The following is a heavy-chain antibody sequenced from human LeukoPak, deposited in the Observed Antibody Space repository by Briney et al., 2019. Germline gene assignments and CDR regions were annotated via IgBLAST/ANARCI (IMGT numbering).Heavy chain of an antibody. D-gene: IGHD5-24*01. CDR1: GFTFSSYA. V-gene: IGHV3-23*01. Sequence: GGSLRLSCAASGFTFSSYAMSWVRQAPGRGLEWVSAISGSGGSTYYADSVKGRFTISRDDSKNTLYLQMNSLRAEDTAVYYCAKVIGYSPSGSFDYWGQGTLVTVSS. CDR3: AKVIGYSPSGSFDY. J-gene: IGHJ4*02. CDR2: ISGSGGST.